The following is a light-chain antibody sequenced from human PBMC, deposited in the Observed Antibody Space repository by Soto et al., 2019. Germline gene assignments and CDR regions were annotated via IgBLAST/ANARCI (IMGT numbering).Light chain of an antibody. V-gene: IGLV3-1*01. Sequence: SYELTQPPSVSVSPGQTASLTCSGHKLGNEYACWYQQRPGQSPVMVIYQDSKRPSGIPERFSGSNSGNTATLASRGTQAMDEADYYCQAWDSSTVVFGGGTKLTVL. CDR2: QDS. CDR3: QAWDSSTVV. J-gene: IGLJ2*01. CDR1: KLGNEY.